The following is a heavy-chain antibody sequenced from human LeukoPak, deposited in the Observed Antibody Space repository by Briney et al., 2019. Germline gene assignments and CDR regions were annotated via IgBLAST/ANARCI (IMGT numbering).Heavy chain of an antibody. Sequence: ASVKASCKASGYTFTGYYMHWVRQAPGQGLEWMGWINPNSGGTNYAQKFQGRVTMTRDTSISTAYMELSRLRSDDTAVYYCARGAYYYDSSGYLLGRAFDIWGQGTMVTVSS. J-gene: IGHJ3*02. CDR3: ARGAYYYDSSGYLLGRAFDI. CDR1: GYTFTGYY. D-gene: IGHD3-22*01. CDR2: INPNSGGT. V-gene: IGHV1-2*02.